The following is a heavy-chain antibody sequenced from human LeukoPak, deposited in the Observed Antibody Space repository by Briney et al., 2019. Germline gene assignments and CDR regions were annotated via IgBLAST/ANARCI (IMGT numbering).Heavy chain of an antibody. Sequence: SVKVSCKASGGTFSSYAISWVRQAPGQGLEWMGGIIPIFGTASYAQKFQGRVTITTDESTSTAYMELSSLRSEDTAVYYCAREGYCSGGSCSYYFDYWGQGTLVTVSS. J-gene: IGHJ4*02. V-gene: IGHV1-69*05. CDR1: GGTFSSYA. D-gene: IGHD2-15*01. CDR3: AREGYCSGGSCSYYFDY. CDR2: IIPIFGTA.